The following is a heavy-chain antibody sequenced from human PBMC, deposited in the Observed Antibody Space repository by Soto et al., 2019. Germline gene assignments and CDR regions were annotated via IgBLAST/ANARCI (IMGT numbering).Heavy chain of an antibody. CDR1: GYTVTVYD. D-gene: IGHD3-10*01. Sequence: QVQLVQSGAEVKKPGASVKVSCKASGYTVTVYDINWVRQATGQGLEWMGWMNTNSANTDYAQKFQGRVSMTRNTFICTAYMELSSLRSDDTAVYYCASGLGFARSRAALDIWGQGTMGTVSS. CDR2: MNTNSANT. CDR3: ASGLGFARSRAALDI. V-gene: IGHV1-8*01. J-gene: IGHJ3*02.